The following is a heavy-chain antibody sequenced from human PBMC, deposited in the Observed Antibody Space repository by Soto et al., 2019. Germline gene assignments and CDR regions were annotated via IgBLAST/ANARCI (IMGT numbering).Heavy chain of an antibody. Sequence: SETLSLTCAVSGGSFTSNNWWTWVRQPPGQGLEWIGEIYRTGSTNYNPSLKSRVTISLDKSENQFSLKVTSLTAADTAVYYCASRDRGTSVDYWGQGTLVTVSP. CDR1: GGSFTSNNW. D-gene: IGHD1-7*01. CDR3: ASRDRGTSVDY. V-gene: IGHV4-4*02. J-gene: IGHJ4*02. CDR2: IYRTGST.